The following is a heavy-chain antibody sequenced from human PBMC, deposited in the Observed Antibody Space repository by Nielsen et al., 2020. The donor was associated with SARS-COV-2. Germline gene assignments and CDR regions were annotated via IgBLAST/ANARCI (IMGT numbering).Heavy chain of an antibody. V-gene: IGHV3-7*01. J-gene: IGHJ3*01. CDR1: GFTFSSLW. CDR3: ARDWSRAFDV. CDR2: IKPDGSEK. Sequence: GESLKISCAASGFTFSSLWMSWVRQVPGKGLEWVADIKPDGSEKFYVVSVKGRFTISSDNAKNSMSLQMNSLRVEDTAVYYCARDWSRAFDVWGQGTMVTVSS.